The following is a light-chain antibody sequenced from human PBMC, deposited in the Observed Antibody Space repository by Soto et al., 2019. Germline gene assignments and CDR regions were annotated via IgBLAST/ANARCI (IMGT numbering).Light chain of an antibody. V-gene: IGLV2-18*02. CDR3: TSYSSSDIFYV. Sequence: QSALTQPPSVSGSPGQSVTISCTGTSTDFVSYNRVSWYQQPPGTAPKLMIYEVSKRPSGVPDRFSGSKSGNTASLTISGLQADDEADYYCTSYSSSDIFYVFGTGTKVTV. CDR1: STDFVSYNR. CDR2: EVS. J-gene: IGLJ1*01.